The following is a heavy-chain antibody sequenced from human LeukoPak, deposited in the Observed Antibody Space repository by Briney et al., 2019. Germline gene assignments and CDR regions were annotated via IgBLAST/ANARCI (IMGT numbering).Heavy chain of an antibody. CDR3: ARISYGGQFDY. CDR2: ISYDGSNK. Sequence: QPGRSLRLSCAASGFTFSSYGMHWVRQAPGKGLEWVAGISYDGSNKYYADSVKGRFTISRDNSKNTLYLQMNSLRAEDTAVYYCARISYGGQFDYWGQGTLVTVSS. D-gene: IGHD4-23*01. J-gene: IGHJ4*02. CDR1: GFTFSSYG. V-gene: IGHV3-30*03.